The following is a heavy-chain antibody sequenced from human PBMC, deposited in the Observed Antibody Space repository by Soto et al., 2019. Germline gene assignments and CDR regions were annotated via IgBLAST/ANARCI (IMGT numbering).Heavy chain of an antibody. J-gene: IGHJ6*02. CDR3: ASEGHSGDSSGQYCYYYGLDV. CDR2: IGTAGDT. CDR1: GFTFSSYD. V-gene: IGHV3-13*04. D-gene: IGHD3-22*01. Sequence: EVQLVESGGGVVQPGGSLRLSCAASGFTFSSYDMHWVRQAPGKGLEWVSAIGTAGDTNYPGSVKGRFTISRENANNSFYLQMNSLRAGDTAVYYCASEGHSGDSSGQYCYYYGLDVWGQGTLVTVSS.